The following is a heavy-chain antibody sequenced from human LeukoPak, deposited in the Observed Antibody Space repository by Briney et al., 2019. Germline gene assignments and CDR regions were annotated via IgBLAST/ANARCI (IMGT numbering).Heavy chain of an antibody. CDR3: ARDTPRIFGGINYYYGMDV. Sequence: GGSLRLSCAASGFTFSSYAMHWVRQAPGKGLEWVAVISYDGSNKYYADSVKGRFTISRDNSKNTLYLQMNSLRAEDTAVYYCARDTPRIFGGINYYYGMDVWGQGTTVTVSS. J-gene: IGHJ6*02. CDR2: ISYDGSNK. V-gene: IGHV3-30-3*01. D-gene: IGHD3-3*01. CDR1: GFTFSSYA.